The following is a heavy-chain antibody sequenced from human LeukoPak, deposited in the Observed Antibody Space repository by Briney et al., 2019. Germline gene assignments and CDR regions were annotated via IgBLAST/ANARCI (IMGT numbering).Heavy chain of an antibody. CDR1: GFTFSSYE. J-gene: IGHJ3*02. CDR2: ISSSGSII. D-gene: IGHD2-2*01. V-gene: IGHV3-48*03. Sequence: GGSLRLSCAASGFTFSSYEMNWVRQAPGKGQEWVSYISSSGSIIYYADSVKGRFTISRDNAKDSLYLQMNSLRAEDTAIYHCARDQRSSGAFDIWGQGTMVTFSS. CDR3: ARDQRSSGAFDI.